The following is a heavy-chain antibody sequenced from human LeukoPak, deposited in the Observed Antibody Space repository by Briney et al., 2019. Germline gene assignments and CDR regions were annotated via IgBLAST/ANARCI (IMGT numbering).Heavy chain of an antibody. CDR3: ARDSVPFGSSSWADYGMDV. CDR1: GFTFSDYY. Sequence: GGSLRLSCAASGFTFSDYYMSWIRQAPGKGLEWVSYISSSGSTIYYADSVKGRFTISRDNAKNSLYLQMNSLRAEDTAVYYCARDSVPFGSSSWADYGMDVWGQGTTVTVSS. J-gene: IGHJ6*02. D-gene: IGHD6-13*01. CDR2: ISSSGSTI. V-gene: IGHV3-11*04.